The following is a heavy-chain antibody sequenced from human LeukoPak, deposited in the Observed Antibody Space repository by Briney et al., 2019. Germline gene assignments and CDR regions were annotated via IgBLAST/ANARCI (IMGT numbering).Heavy chain of an antibody. CDR2: ISGSGGST. Sequence: GGSLRLSCAASGFTFSTYAMSWVRQAPGKGLEWVSGISGSGGSTNYADSVKGRFTISRDNSKSTVYLQMNSLRAEDTAVYYCAKDSAMIRGVTPDHWGQGTLVTVSS. CDR3: AKDSAMIRGVTPDH. D-gene: IGHD3-10*01. CDR1: GFTFSTYA. J-gene: IGHJ4*02. V-gene: IGHV3-23*01.